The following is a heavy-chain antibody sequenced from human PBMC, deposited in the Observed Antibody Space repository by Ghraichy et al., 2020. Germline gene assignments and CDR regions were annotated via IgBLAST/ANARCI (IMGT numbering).Heavy chain of an antibody. Sequence: SETLSLTCTVSGGSISSSSYYWGWIRQPPGKGLEWIGSIYYSGSTYYNPSLKSRVTISVDTSKNQFSLKLSSVTAADTAVYYCARHGGPTGVLRYFDWLLYDWGQGSLVTVSS. CDR1: GGSISSSSYY. V-gene: IGHV4-39*01. CDR2: IYYSGST. J-gene: IGHJ4*02. D-gene: IGHD3-9*01. CDR3: ARHGGPTGVLRYFDWLLYD.